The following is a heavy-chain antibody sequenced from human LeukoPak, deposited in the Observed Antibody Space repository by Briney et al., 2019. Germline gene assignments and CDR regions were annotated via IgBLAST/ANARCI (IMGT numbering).Heavy chain of an antibody. CDR2: SRNKANSYST. CDR3: ARGFHSFDI. J-gene: IGHJ3*02. CDR1: GFIFSDHY. Sequence: QPGGSLRLSCAASGFIFSDHYMAWVRQAPGKGLEWVARSRNKANSYSTVYAASVQGRFTISRDESKNSLYLQMNSLISEDTAVYFCARGFHSFDIWGQGTMVTVSS. V-gene: IGHV3-72*01.